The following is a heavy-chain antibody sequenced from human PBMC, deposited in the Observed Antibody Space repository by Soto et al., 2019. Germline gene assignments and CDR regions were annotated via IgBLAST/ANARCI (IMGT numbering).Heavy chain of an antibody. J-gene: IGHJ3*02. V-gene: IGHV4-31*01. Sequence: QVRLQEWGPGLVKPSQTLCLKCSFSGGSITTGGRYWSWIRQLPGKGLEWIGDIYYSGNTYYNATLKSLVTIAVEAAKNQFSLKLSSVTAAETAVYYCAQALVFTGGDGFDIWGQGRLVTVSS. CDR2: IYYSGNT. D-gene: IGHD1-1*01. CDR1: GGSITTGGRY. CDR3: AQALVFTGGDGFDI.